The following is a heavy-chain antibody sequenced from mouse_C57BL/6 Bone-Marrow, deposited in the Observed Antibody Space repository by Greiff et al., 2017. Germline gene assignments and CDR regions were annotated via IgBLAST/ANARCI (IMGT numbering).Heavy chain of an antibody. V-gene: IGHV14-3*01. CDR2: IDPANGNT. CDR1: GFNIQNTY. Sequence: VQLQQSVAELVRPGASVKLSCTASGFNIQNTYMHWVKQRPEQGLEWIGRIDPANGNTKYAPKFQGKATITADTSSNTAYRQLSSLTSENTAIYYGARRSLDYWGQGTTLTVSS. CDR3: ARRSLDY. J-gene: IGHJ2*01.